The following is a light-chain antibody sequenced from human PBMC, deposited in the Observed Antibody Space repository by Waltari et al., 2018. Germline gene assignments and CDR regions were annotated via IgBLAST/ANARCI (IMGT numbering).Light chain of an antibody. CDR2: DVK. J-gene: IGLJ2*01. CDR3: SSYTSTSTVL. CDR1: SSDVGGYTY. Sequence: QSDLSQPASMSGSPGQSIPIPCTGTSSDVGGYTYVSWYQEYPGKAPKLIIYDVKNRPSGVSNRFSGSKSGNTASLTISGLQAEDEADYYCSSYTSTSTVLFGGGTKVTVL. V-gene: IGLV2-14*03.